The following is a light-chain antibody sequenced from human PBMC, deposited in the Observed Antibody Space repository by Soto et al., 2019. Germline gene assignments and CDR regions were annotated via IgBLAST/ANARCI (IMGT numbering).Light chain of an antibody. J-gene: IGLJ2*01. Sequence: QSVLTQPHSASGTPGQRVTISCSGSSSNIGSNYVYWYQQLPGTAHKLLIYRNNQRPSGVPDRFSGSKSGTSASLASSGLRSEDEADYYCAAGDDSLSGPPVVFGGGTQLTVL. CDR2: RNN. CDR3: AAGDDSLSGPPVV. CDR1: SSNIGSNY. V-gene: IGLV1-47*01.